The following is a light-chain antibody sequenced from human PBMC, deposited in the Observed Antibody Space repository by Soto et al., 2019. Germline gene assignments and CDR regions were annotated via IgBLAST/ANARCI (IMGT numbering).Light chain of an antibody. Sequence: QSALTQPPSASGSLGQSVTISCTGTSSDVGGYKYVSWYQQHPGKAPKLLIYEVSERPSGVPDRFSGSKSANTASLTVSGLQAEDEADYYCSSYTSSSTDYVFGTGTKLTVL. CDR1: SSDVGGYKY. J-gene: IGLJ1*01. CDR3: SSYTSSSTDYV. V-gene: IGLV2-8*01. CDR2: EVS.